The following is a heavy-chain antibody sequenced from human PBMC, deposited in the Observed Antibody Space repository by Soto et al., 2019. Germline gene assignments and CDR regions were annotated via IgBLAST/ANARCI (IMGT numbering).Heavy chain of an antibody. V-gene: IGHV2-5*02. CDR1: GFSLTTSGVG. CDR3: AHHPYYGLGSYSFDY. CDR2: IYWDDDK. D-gene: IGHD3-10*01. J-gene: IGHJ4*02. Sequence: QITLKESGPTLVRPTQTLTLTCTFSGFSLTTSGVGVGWIRQPQGKALEWLAVIYWDDDKRYSSSLKSRLTINKDPSKIQVVLTMANMDPVDTATYYCAHHPYYGLGSYSFDYWGQGTLVTVSS.